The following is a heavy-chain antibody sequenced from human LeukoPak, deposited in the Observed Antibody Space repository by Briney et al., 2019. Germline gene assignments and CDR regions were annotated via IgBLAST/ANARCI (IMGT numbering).Heavy chain of an antibody. D-gene: IGHD4-11*01. CDR1: GGSISGSSYY. Sequence: PSETLSLTCTVSGGSISGSSYYWGWIRQTPGKGLEWIGSIYYSGSTYYKPSLKSRVTMSVDTSKNQFSLKLSSVTAADTAVYYCARPQRYSNYALDYWGQGTLVTVSS. CDR2: IYYSGST. V-gene: IGHV4-39*01. J-gene: IGHJ4*02. CDR3: ARPQRYSNYALDY.